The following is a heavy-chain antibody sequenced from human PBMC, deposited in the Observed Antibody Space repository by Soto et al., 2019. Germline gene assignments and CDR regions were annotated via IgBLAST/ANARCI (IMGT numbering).Heavy chain of an antibody. CDR2: INPYGGNA. V-gene: IGHV1-18*04. CDR3: ARGRACYYYFGLEV. Sequence: ASVKVSSKASGYSFTSYGISWVRQAPGQGLEWMGWINPYGGNAYYAQNLQGRVTLTTDTSTNTAYMELRSLRSDDPAVYFCARGRACYYYFGLEVWGQGTTVTVSS. J-gene: IGHJ6*02. CDR1: GYSFTSYG.